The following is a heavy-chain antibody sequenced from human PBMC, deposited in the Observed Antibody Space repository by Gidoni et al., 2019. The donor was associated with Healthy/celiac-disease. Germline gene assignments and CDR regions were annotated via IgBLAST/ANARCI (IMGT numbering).Heavy chain of an antibody. CDR1: GYNFTSYY. Sequence: QVQLVQSGAEVKKPGASVKVSCKASGYNFTSYYMHWVRQAPGQGLEWMGIINPSGGSTSYAQKFQGRVTMTRDTSTSTVYMELSSLRSEDTAVYYCARSKQQQLDGGDYFDYWGQGTLVTVSS. J-gene: IGHJ4*02. CDR2: INPSGGST. D-gene: IGHD6-13*01. V-gene: IGHV1-46*03. CDR3: ARSKQQQLDGGDYFDY.